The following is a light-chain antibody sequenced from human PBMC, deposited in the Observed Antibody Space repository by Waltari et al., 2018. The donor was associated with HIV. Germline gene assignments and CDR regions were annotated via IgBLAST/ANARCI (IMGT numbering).Light chain of an antibody. CDR1: PDISST. J-gene: IGKJ3*01. CDR2: DAS. CDR3: QQPET. V-gene: IGKV3D-11*01. Sequence: EIVLTQSPPTLSLSPGERATLSCRASPDISSTLAWYQQQPGQAPRLLIYDASNRATGIPARFSGSVSGTDFTLTISSLEPEDFAVYYCQQPETFGPGTKVDIK.